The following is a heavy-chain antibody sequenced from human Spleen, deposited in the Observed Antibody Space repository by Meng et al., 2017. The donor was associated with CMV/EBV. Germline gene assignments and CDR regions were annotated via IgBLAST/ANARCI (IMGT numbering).Heavy chain of an antibody. D-gene: IGHD3-22*01. CDR1: GGSMSSSGYS. CDR2: MHFSGST. J-gene: IGHJ4*02. CDR3: ARLLGFYYDSSGSGLDY. V-gene: IGHV4-39*01. Sequence: SETLSLTCTVSGGSMSSSGYSWAWIRQPPGKGLEWIGNMHFSGSTYYNPSLESRVTISVDTSKNQFSLNLSSVIATDTAVYYCARLLGFYYDSSGSGLDYWGQGALVTVSS.